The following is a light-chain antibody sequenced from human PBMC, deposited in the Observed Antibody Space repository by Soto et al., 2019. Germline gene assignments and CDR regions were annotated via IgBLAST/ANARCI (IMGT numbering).Light chain of an antibody. CDR1: QSVSSSY. CDR3: QQYNDWPLT. J-gene: IGKJ1*01. V-gene: IGKV3D-15*01. CDR2: GAS. Sequence: EIVLTQSPGTLSLSPGERATLSCRASQSVSSSYLAWYQQKPGQAPRLLIYGASSRATGIPARFSGTGSGTEFTLTISSLQSEDFALYYCQQYNDWPLTFGQGTKVE.